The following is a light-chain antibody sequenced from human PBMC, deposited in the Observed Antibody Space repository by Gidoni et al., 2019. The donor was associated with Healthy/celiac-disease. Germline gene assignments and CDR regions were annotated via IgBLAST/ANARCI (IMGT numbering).Light chain of an antibody. V-gene: IGLV1-40*01. CDR2: GNS. CDR3: QSYDSSLSGHVV. J-gene: IGLJ2*01. CDR1: SSNIGAGYD. Sequence: QSVLTQPPSLSGAPGQSVTISCTGSSSNIGAGYDVHWYQQLPGTAPKLLIYGNSNRPSGVPDRFSGSKSGTTASLAITGLQAEDEADYYCQSYDSSLSGHVVFGGGTKLTVL.